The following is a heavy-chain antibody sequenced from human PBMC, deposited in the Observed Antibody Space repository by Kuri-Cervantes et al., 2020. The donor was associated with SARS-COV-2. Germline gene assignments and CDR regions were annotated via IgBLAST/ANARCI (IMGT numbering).Heavy chain of an antibody. Sequence: LSLTCAASGFTFSSYGMHWVRQAPGKGLEWVAFIRYDGSNKYYADSVKGRFTISRDNSKNTLYLQMNSLRAEDTAVYYCAKDPVYYYYYMDVWGKGTTVTVSS. CDR2: IRYDGSNK. V-gene: IGHV3-30*02. CDR1: GFTFSSYG. J-gene: IGHJ6*03. CDR3: AKDPVYYYYYMDV.